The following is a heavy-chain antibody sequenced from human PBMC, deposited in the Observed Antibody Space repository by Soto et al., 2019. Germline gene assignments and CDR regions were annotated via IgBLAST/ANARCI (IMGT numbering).Heavy chain of an antibody. Sequence: NPSETLSLTCAVSGGSVSGSYYYWAWLRQSPGKGPEWIGSVFHTGFTSYNPSLESRVSVSVDTSKSQFSLKLGAVTASDTAVYYCATSQKGYNWNYFDHWGQGALVTVSS. J-gene: IGHJ4*02. CDR1: GGSVSGSYYY. D-gene: IGHD1-1*01. V-gene: IGHV4-39*01. CDR3: ATSQKGYNWNYFDH. CDR2: VFHTGFT.